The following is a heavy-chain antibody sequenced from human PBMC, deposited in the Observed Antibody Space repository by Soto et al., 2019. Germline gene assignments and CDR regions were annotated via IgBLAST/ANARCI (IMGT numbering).Heavy chain of an antibody. D-gene: IGHD1-26*01. CDR1: GFTFSSYA. J-gene: IGHJ4*02. CDR2: ISYDGSNK. CDR3: ARAVGSSGSYLNY. V-gene: IGHV3-30-3*01. Sequence: GGSLRLSCAASGFTFSSYAMHWVRQAPGKGLEWVAVISYDGSNKYYADSVKGRFTISRDNSKNTLYLQMNSLRAEDTAVYYCARAVGSSGSYLNYWGQGTLVTVSS.